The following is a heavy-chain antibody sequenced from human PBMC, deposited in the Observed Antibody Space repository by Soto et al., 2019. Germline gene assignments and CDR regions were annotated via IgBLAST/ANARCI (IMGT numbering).Heavy chain of an antibody. J-gene: IGHJ4*02. CDR1: GDTFNFYS. CDR3: ASSYGSGYRAFDY. Sequence: QVQLVQSGAEVKRPGSSVKVSCKASGDTFNFYSINLVRQAPGLGLEWMGRVNPIVSMSNYAQKFQGRVTMTADKSTSTAYTELSSLRSEDTAIYYCASSYGSGYRAFDYWGQGALVTVSS. V-gene: IGHV1-69*02. CDR2: VNPIVSMS. D-gene: IGHD3-10*01.